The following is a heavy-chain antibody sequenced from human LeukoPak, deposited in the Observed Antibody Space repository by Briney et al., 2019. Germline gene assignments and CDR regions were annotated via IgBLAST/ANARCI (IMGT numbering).Heavy chain of an antibody. CDR3: ARDGYYDFWSGYQANWFDP. CDR1: GLTFSSYS. Sequence: GGSLRLSCAASGLTFSSYSMNWVRQAPGKGLEWVSSISSSSSYIYYADSVKGRFTISRDNAKNSLYLQMNSLRAEDTAVYYCARDGYYDFWSGYQANWFDPWGQGTLVTVSS. J-gene: IGHJ5*02. D-gene: IGHD3-3*01. V-gene: IGHV3-21*01. CDR2: ISSSSSYI.